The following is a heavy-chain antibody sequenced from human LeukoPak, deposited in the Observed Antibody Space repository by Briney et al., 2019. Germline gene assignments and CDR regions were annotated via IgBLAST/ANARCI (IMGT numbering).Heavy chain of an antibody. J-gene: IGHJ3*02. CDR1: GFTFDDYA. Sequence: PGGSLRLSCAASGFTFDDYAMHWVRQAPRTGLEWVSLISGDAGSTYYADSVRGRFTISRDNSKNSLYLQMNSLRTEDTALYYCAKDIGYCSSASCSMFDDAFDIWGQGTMVTVSS. CDR2: ISGDAGST. CDR3: AKDIGYCSSASCSMFDDAFDI. D-gene: IGHD2-2*03. V-gene: IGHV3-43*02.